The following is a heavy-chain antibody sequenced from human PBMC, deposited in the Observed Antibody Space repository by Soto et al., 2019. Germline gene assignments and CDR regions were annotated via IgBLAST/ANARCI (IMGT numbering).Heavy chain of an antibody. CDR3: ARVVVATYSSTYDP. CDR1: SDSISSSNW. D-gene: IGHD6-6*01. Sequence: QVHLQESGPGLVRPSGTLSLTCGVSSDSISSSNWWTWVRQPPGKGLEWIGEIYHTGSTNYNPSLKSRVTISVDKSKNQFSLKLSSVTAADTAVYYCARVVVATYSSTYDPWGQGTLVTVSS. J-gene: IGHJ5*02. CDR2: IYHTGST. V-gene: IGHV4-4*02.